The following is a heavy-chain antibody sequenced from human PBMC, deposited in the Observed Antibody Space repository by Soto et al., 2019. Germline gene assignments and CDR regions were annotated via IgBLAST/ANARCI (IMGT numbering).Heavy chain of an antibody. CDR2: INAGNGNT. V-gene: IGHV1-3*01. D-gene: IGHD2-21*01. Sequence: ASVKVSCKASGYTFTSYAMHLVRHAPGQRLEWMGWINAGNGNTKYSQKFQGRVTITRDTSASTAYMELSSLKSEATAVYYCARDLLVWAAQGPSYIFPPRVQGTLVPVSS. CDR1: GYTFTSYA. J-gene: IGHJ5*02. CDR3: ARDLLVWAAQGPSYIFPP.